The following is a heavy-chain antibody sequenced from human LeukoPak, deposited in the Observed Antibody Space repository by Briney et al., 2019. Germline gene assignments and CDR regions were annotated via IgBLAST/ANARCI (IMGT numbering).Heavy chain of an antibody. CDR1: GYTFTSYG. CDR2: ISAYNGNT. D-gene: IGHD2-15*01. Sequence: GASVKVSCKASGYTFTSYGISWVRQAPGQGLEWMGWISAYNGNTNYAQKLQGRVTMTTDTSTSTAYMELRSLRSDDTAVYYCARDPFLVVAATGYYYYYMDVWGKGTTVTVSS. J-gene: IGHJ6*03. V-gene: IGHV1-18*01. CDR3: ARDPFLVVAATGYYYYYMDV.